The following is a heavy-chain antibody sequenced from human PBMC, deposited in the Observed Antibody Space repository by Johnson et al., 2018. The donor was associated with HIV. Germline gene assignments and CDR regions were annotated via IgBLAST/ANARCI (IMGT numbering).Heavy chain of an antibody. CDR3: ARRSGPLQQLDDYAFDI. V-gene: IGHV3-73*02. D-gene: IGHD6-13*01. Sequence: VQLVESGGGLVQPGGSLRLSCAASGFTFSRYWMHWVRQAAGKGLEWVGRIRTKTNSYATTYTASVNGRFTISRDASENTAYLQMNSLRAEDTAVYYCARRSGPLQQLDDYAFDIWGQGTMVTVSS. CDR1: GFTFSRYW. J-gene: IGHJ3*02. CDR2: IRTKTNSYAT.